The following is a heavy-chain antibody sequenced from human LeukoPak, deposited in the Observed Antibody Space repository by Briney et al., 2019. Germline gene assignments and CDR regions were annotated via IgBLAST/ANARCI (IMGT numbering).Heavy chain of an antibody. D-gene: IGHD6-13*01. J-gene: IGHJ6*03. CDR2: ISSSSSTI. Sequence: GGSLRLSCAASGFTFNKYWMSWVRQAPGKGLEWVSYISSSSSTIYYADSVKGRFTISRDNAKNSLYLQMNSLRAEDTAVYYCARVAAGFSYYYYYMDVWGKGTTVTVSS. V-gene: IGHV3-48*01. CDR3: ARVAAGFSYYYYYMDV. CDR1: GFTFNKYW.